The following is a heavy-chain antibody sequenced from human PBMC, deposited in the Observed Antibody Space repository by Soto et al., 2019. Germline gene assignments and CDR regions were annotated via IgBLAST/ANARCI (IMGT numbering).Heavy chain of an antibody. Sequence: SETLSLTCAVSGYSISSGYYWGWIRQPPGKGLEWIGSIYHSGSTYYNPSLKSRVTISVDTSKNQFSLKLSSVTAADTAVYYCASRAAAGFHYWGQGTLVTVSS. D-gene: IGHD6-13*01. CDR2: IYHSGST. CDR1: GYSISSGYY. V-gene: IGHV4-38-2*01. CDR3: ASRAAAGFHY. J-gene: IGHJ4*02.